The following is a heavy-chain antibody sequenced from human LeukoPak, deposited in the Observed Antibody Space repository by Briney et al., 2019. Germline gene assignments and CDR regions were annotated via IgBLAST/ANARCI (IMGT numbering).Heavy chain of an antibody. D-gene: IGHD4/OR15-4a*01. V-gene: IGHV4-34*01. CDR2: INHSGSI. Sequence: SETLSLTCAVYGGSFSGYYWSWIRQPPGKGLEWIGEINHSGSINYNPSLKSRVTISVDTSKNQFSLKLSSVTAADTAVYYCARARGMVYYYYMDVWGKGTTVTVSS. CDR1: GGSFSGYY. CDR3: ARARGMVYYYYMDV. J-gene: IGHJ6*03.